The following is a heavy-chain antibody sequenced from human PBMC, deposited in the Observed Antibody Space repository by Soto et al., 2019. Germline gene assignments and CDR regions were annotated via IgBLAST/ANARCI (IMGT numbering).Heavy chain of an antibody. CDR2: ISYDGSSK. J-gene: IGHJ6*02. V-gene: IGHV3-30*18. CDR1: GFTFSAYG. D-gene: IGHD1-26*01. Sequence: QEKLVESGGGVVQSGRSLRLSCAASGFTFSAYGMHWVRQAPGKGLEWVPVISYDGSSKYYADSVKGRFIVSRDNSKNTLYLQMNSLRPEDTAVYYCAKVTFSGDYYYSYGMDVWGQGTTVTVSS. CDR3: AKVTFSGDYYYSYGMDV.